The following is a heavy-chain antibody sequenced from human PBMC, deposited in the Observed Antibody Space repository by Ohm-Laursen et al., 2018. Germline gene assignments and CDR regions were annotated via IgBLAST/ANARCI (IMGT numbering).Heavy chain of an antibody. J-gene: IGHJ4*02. V-gene: IGHV3-7*01. CDR3: AGDRNSNTWSYY. Sequence: SLRLSCTASGFNLTEHYMDWVRQAPGKGLEWVANIKQDGSQKYYLDSVKGRFTISRDNAKNSLYLQMNSLRAEDTAVYYCAGDRNSNTWSYYWGQGTLVTVS. CDR1: GFNLTEHY. D-gene: IGHD6-13*01. CDR2: IKQDGSQK.